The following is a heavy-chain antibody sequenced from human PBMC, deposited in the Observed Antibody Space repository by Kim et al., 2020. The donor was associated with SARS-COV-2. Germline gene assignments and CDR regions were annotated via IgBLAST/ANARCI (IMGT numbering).Heavy chain of an antibody. D-gene: IGHD2-15*01. Sequence: GGSLRLSCAASGFTFSGSAMHWVRQASGKGLEWVGRIRSKANSYATAYAASVKGRFTISRDDSKNTAYLQMNSLKTEDTAVYYCTRHADIVVVVARALTYGMDVWGQGTTVTVSS. CDR2: IRSKANSYAT. CDR3: TRHADIVVVVARALTYGMDV. V-gene: IGHV3-73*01. CDR1: GFTFSGSA. J-gene: IGHJ6*02.